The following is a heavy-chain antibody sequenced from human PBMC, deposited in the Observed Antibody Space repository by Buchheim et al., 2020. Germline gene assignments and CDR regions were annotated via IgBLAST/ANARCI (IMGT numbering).Heavy chain of an antibody. Sequence: QVQLVQSGAEVKKPGASVKVSCKASGYTSTSYYMHWVRQAPGQGLEWMGIINPSGGSTSYAQKFQGRVTMTRDTSTSTVYMELSSLRSEDTAVYYCARRKKYCISTSCYAFPYYYYGMDVWGQGTT. V-gene: IGHV1-46*01. CDR2: INPSGGST. D-gene: IGHD2-2*01. CDR1: GYTSTSYY. J-gene: IGHJ6*02. CDR3: ARRKKYCISTSCYAFPYYYYGMDV.